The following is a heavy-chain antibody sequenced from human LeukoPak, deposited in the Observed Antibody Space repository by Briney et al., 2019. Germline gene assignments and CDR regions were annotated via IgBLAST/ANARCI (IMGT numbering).Heavy chain of an antibody. Sequence: GGSLRVSCAASGFTFSSYWMTWVRQAPGKGLEWVANIKQEGSEKYYVDSVKGRFTISRDNAKSSLYLQMNSLRAEDTAVYYCAKIDDTSGYWDAFDIWVQGRMVAVSS. V-gene: IGHV3-7*01. D-gene: IGHD3-22*01. CDR1: GFTFSSYW. CDR3: AKIDDTSGYWDAFDI. J-gene: IGHJ3*02. CDR2: IKQEGSEK.